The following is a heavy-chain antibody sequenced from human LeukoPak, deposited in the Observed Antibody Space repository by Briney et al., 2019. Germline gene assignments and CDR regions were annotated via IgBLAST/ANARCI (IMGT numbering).Heavy chain of an antibody. CDR1: GGSISSSSYY. J-gene: IGHJ4*02. V-gene: IGHV4-39*07. D-gene: IGHD6-13*01. Sequence: SETLSLTCTVSGGSISSSSYYWGWIRQPPGKGLEWIGNIYYSGSTCYNPSLKSRVTISVDTSNNQFSQKLSSVTAADAAVYYCARRSSSWSFDYWGQGTLVTVSS. CDR2: IYYSGST. CDR3: ARRSSSWSFDY.